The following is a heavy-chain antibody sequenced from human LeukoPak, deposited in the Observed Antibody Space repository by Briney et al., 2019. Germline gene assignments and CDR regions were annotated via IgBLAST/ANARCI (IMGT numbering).Heavy chain of an antibody. CDR2: ISSSGSTI. Sequence: PGGSLRLSCAASGFTFSDYYMSWIRQAPGKGLEWVSYISSSGSTIYYADSVKGRFTISRDNAKNSLYLQMNSLRAEDTAAYYCARKLMVYAYFDYWGQGTLVTVSS. J-gene: IGHJ4*02. D-gene: IGHD2-8*01. CDR3: ARKLMVYAYFDY. V-gene: IGHV3-11*01. CDR1: GFTFSDYY.